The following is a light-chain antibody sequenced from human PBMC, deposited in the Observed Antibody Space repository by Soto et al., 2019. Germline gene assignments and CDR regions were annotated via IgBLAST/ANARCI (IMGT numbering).Light chain of an antibody. CDR1: RPGIGARYD. J-gene: IGLJ1*01. V-gene: IGLV1-40*01. CDR2: ANS. Sequence: QSVLAQPPPVSGAPGQGVTLSCPWKRPGIGARYDVHWYQQLPGTAPKLLIYANSNRPSGVPDRFSGSRSGTSASLAITGLQVEDEADYYCQSYDSSLSAYVFGTRTKVTVL. CDR3: QSYDSSLSAYV.